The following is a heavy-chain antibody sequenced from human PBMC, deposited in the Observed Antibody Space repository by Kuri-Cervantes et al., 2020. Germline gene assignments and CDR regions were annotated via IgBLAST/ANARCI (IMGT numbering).Heavy chain of an antibody. Sequence: GESLKISCAASAFSFSSYGMHWVRQAPGKGLEWVAFIHYDGTNKYYADSMKGRFTISRDNSKNTLYLHMNSLRAEDTALYYCARDARPLWFGDMNPAFDIWGQGTMVTVSS. J-gene: IGHJ3*02. CDR1: AFSFSSYG. CDR3: ARDARPLWFGDMNPAFDI. D-gene: IGHD3-10*01. CDR2: IHYDGTNK. V-gene: IGHV3-30*02.